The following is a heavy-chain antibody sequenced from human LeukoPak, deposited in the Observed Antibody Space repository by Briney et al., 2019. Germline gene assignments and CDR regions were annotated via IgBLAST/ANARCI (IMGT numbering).Heavy chain of an antibody. CDR1: GFTFSSYW. J-gene: IGHJ6*02. V-gene: IGHV3-30*03. CDR2: ISYNGSNK. D-gene: IGHD6-13*01. CDR3: ARTIAQYSNSWLYFYYGLDV. Sequence: GGSLRLSCAASGFTFSSYWMHWVRQAPGKGLEWVAVISYNGSNKYYADSVKGRFTISRDNSKSTLNLQLNSLRAEDTAVYYCARTIAQYSNSWLYFYYGLDVWGQGTTVTVSS.